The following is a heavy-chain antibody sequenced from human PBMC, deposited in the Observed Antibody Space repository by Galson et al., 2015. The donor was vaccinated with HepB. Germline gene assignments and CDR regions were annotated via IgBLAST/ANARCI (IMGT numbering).Heavy chain of an antibody. Sequence: SLRLSCAASGFTFSSYAMSWVRQAPGKGLEWVSAISGSGGSIYYADSVKGRFTISRDNSKNTLYLQTNSLRAEDTAVYYCADYGDYYYYYGMDVWGQGTTVTVSS. D-gene: IGHD4-17*01. V-gene: IGHV3-23*01. CDR2: ISGSGGSI. J-gene: IGHJ6*02. CDR1: GFTFSSYA. CDR3: ADYGDYYYYYGMDV.